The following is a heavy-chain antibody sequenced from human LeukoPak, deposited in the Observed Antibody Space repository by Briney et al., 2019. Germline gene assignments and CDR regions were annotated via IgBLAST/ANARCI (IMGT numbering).Heavy chain of an antibody. Sequence: GGSLRLSCAASGFAFDEYTMHWVRQAPGKGLEWVSLVSGDGGRICYADSVRGRFTISRDNSKYSLYLQMDNLRIEDTALYYCTKDRYCTSSSCPTDHWGQGTLVTVSS. CDR1: GFAFDEYT. CDR2: VSGDGGRI. D-gene: IGHD2-2*01. J-gene: IGHJ4*02. CDR3: TKDRYCTSSSCPTDH. V-gene: IGHV3-43*02.